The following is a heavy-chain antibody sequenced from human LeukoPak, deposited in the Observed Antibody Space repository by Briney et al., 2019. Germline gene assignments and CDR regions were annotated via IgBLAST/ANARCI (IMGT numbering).Heavy chain of an antibody. CDR2: ISYDGSNK. Sequence: PRGSLRLSCAASGFTFGSCWMHWVRQAPGKGLEWVAVISYDGSNKYYADSVKGRFTISRDNSKNTLYLQMNSLRAEDTAVYYCAKDGTTGTPLDYWGQGTLVTVSS. CDR3: AKDGTTGTPLDY. V-gene: IGHV3-30*18. CDR1: GFTFGSCW. J-gene: IGHJ4*02. D-gene: IGHD1-1*01.